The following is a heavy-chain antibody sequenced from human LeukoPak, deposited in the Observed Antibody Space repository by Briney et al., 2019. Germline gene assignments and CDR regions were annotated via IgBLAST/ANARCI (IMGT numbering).Heavy chain of an antibody. CDR3: ARAGGYVYNWFDP. CDR1: GGTFSSYA. Sequence: ASVKVSCKASGGTFSSYAISWVRQAPGQGLEWMGGIIPIFGTANYAQKFQGRVTITTDESTSTAYMELSSLRSGDTAVYYCARAGGYVYNWFDPWGQGTLVTVSS. CDR2: IIPIFGTA. D-gene: IGHD5-12*01. V-gene: IGHV1-69*05. J-gene: IGHJ5*02.